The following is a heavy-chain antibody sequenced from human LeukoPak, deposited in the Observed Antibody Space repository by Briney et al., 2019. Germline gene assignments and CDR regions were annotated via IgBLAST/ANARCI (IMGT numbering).Heavy chain of an antibody. Sequence: SETLSLTCTVSGGSISSGGYYWSWIRQPPGKGLEWIGYIYYSGSTNYNPSLKSRVTISVDTSKNQFSLKLSSVTAADTAVYYCARLGLVGFDPWGQGTLVTVSS. CDR1: GGSISSGGYY. V-gene: IGHV4-61*08. CDR2: IYYSGST. CDR3: ARLGLVGFDP. J-gene: IGHJ5*02. D-gene: IGHD2-15*01.